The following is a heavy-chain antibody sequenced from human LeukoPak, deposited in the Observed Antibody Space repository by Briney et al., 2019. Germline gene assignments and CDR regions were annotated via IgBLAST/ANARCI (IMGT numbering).Heavy chain of an antibody. CDR1: GFTFSSYA. CDR3: ARDLIAVAGTHYYYYYGMDV. V-gene: IGHV3-30-3*01. J-gene: IGHJ6*02. CDR2: ISYHGSNK. Sequence: GGSLRLSCAASGFTFSSYAMHWVRQAPGKGLEWVAVISYHGSNKYYADSVKGRFTISRDNSKNTLYLQMNSLRAEDTAVYYCARDLIAVAGTHYYYYYGMDVWGQGTTVTVSS. D-gene: IGHD6-19*01.